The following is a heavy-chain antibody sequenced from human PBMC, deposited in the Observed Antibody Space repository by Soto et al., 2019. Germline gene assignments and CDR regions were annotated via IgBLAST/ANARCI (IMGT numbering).Heavy chain of an antibody. J-gene: IGHJ5*02. CDR1: GGSVRAPDW. CDR2: VHISGHS. Sequence: SGTLSLTCTLSGGSVRAPDWWNWVRQSPDKGLEWIAEVHISGHSNYNPSLRSRVSVSIDSSKNQFYLNLNSVTAADTAIYYLARLIQGCSAYNCYLAPWGQGILVNV. V-gene: IGHV4-4*02. D-gene: IGHD3-16*01. CDR3: ARLIQGCSAYNCYLAP.